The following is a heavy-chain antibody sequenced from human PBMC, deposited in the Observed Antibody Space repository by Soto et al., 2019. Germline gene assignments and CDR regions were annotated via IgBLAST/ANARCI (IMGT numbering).Heavy chain of an antibody. J-gene: IGHJ6*02. D-gene: IGHD6-13*01. Sequence: ASVKVSCKASGYTFTSYAMHWVRQAPGQRLEWMRWINAGNGNTKYSQKFQGRVTITRDTSASTAYMELSSLRSEDTAVYYCARDQADSSSPRPLTVYYYYGMDVWGQGTTVTVSS. CDR1: GYTFTSYA. V-gene: IGHV1-3*01. CDR3: ARDQADSSSPRPLTVYYYYGMDV. CDR2: INAGNGNT.